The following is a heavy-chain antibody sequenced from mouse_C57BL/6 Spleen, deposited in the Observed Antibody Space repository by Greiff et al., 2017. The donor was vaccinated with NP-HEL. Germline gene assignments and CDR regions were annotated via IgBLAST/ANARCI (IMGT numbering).Heavy chain of an antibody. Sequence: EVKVVESGPELVKPGASVKIPCKASGYTFTDYNMDWVKQSHGKSLEWIGDINPNNGGTIYNQKFKGKATLTVDKSSSTAYMELRSLTSEDTAVYYCARSGGSSYWYFDVWGTGTTVTVSS. J-gene: IGHJ1*03. CDR3: ARSGGSSYWYFDV. D-gene: IGHD1-1*01. CDR1: GYTFTDYN. V-gene: IGHV1-18*01. CDR2: INPNNGGT.